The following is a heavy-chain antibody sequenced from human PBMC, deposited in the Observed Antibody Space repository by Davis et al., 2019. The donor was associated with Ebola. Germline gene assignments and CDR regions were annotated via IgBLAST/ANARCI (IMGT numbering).Heavy chain of an antibody. CDR3: ARDREVGATGPGSAFDI. Sequence: ASVKVSCKASGYTFTGYYMHWVRQAPGQGLEWMGWISAYNGNTNYAQKLQGRVTMTTDTSTSTAYMELSSLRSEDTAVYYCARDREVGATGPGSAFDIWGQGTMVTVSS. D-gene: IGHD1-26*01. J-gene: IGHJ3*02. CDR1: GYTFTGYY. CDR2: ISAYNGNT. V-gene: IGHV1-18*04.